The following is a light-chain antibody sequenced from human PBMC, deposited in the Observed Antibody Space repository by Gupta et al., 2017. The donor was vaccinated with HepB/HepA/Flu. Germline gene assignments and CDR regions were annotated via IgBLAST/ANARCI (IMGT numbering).Light chain of an antibody. CDR1: QTVYNNY. V-gene: IGKV3-20*01. J-gene: IGKJ4*01. CDR2: GAS. Sequence: DIVLTQSPGTLSLSPGQRATLSCRASQTVYNNYLAWYQHRPGQAPRLIVYGASSRATGATGRFSGRGDVKDFTRTSSRRENEACAVYYVQHDRRSHTFGGGTKVEIK. CDR3: QHDRRSHT.